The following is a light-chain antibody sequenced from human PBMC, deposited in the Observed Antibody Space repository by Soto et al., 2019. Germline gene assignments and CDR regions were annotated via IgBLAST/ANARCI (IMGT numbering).Light chain of an antibody. V-gene: IGKV3-11*01. CDR1: QSVSGY. CDR3: QHRGNWPYLT. CDR2: DSS. J-gene: IGKJ4*02. Sequence: EIVLTQSPDTLSLSPGERATLSFRTSQSVSGYLGWYQQKPCQAPRLLLYDSSNRAYGVPAKFRGSGSLTNFTITIASLEPDDVAGYHCQHRGNWPYLTFGGGTRV.